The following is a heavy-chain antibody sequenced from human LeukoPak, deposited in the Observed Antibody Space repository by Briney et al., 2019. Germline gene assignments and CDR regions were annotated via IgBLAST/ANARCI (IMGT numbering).Heavy chain of an antibody. CDR1: GYTFTSYG. Sequence: ASVKVSCKASGYTFTSYGISWVRQAPGQGLEWMGWISAYNGNTNYAQKLQGRVTMTTDTSTSTAYMELRSLRSDDTAVYYCARFATGYSASRCLDYWGRGTLVTVSS. CDR2: ISAYNGNT. CDR3: ARFATGYSASRCLDY. V-gene: IGHV1-18*01. D-gene: IGHD2-15*01. J-gene: IGHJ4*02.